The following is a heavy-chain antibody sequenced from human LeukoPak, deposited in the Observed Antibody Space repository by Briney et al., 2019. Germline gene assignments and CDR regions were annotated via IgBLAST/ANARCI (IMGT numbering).Heavy chain of an antibody. Sequence: PGGSLRLSCAASGFTFSSYAMSSVRQAPGKGLEWVSAISGSGGNTYYADSVKGRFTISRDNSKSTLILQMNSLRVEDTALYYCTKRVKYGGTWDHFADWGQGTLVTVSS. V-gene: IGHV3-23*01. CDR1: GFTFSSYA. CDR2: ISGSGGNT. J-gene: IGHJ4*02. CDR3: TKRVKYGGTWDHFAD. D-gene: IGHD1-26*01.